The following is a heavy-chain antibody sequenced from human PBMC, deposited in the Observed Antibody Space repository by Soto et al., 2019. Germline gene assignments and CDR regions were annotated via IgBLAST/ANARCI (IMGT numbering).Heavy chain of an antibody. CDR2: ITHVGTS. V-gene: IGHV4-34*01. CDR1: GGSFSGYY. CDR3: VRGGFHRGNYYIFDY. D-gene: IGHD3-22*01. J-gene: IGHJ4*02. Sequence: SETLSLTCAVYGGSFSGYYWTWIRQPPGKGLEWIGEITHVGTSTYNPSLKSRVTISVDTSRDQFSLRLTSVTAADTALYYCVRGGFHRGNYYIFDYWGQGALVTVPS.